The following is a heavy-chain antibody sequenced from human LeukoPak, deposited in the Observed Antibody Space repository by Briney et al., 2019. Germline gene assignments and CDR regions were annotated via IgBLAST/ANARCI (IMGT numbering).Heavy chain of an antibody. J-gene: IGHJ6*02. CDR2: IGASGSTR. CDR1: GLTVSANF. V-gene: IGHV3-11*01. Sequence: GGSLRLSCAASGLTVSANFMSWVRQAPGRRPEWVAYIGASGSTRYYRDSVNGRFTISRDNAKNSLHLRMNSLRAEDTAVYYCAKDLREWYYDPNGNYFSYGMDVWGQGTTVVVSS. CDR3: AKDLREWYYDPNGNYFSYGMDV. D-gene: IGHD3-22*01.